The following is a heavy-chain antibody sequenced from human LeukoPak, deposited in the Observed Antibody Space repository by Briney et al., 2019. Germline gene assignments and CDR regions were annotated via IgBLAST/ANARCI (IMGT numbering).Heavy chain of an antibody. Sequence: GGSLRLSCAASGFIVSSNYMSWVRQAPGKGLEWVSVIYSGGSTYYADSVKGRFTISSDNSKNTLYLQMNSLRAEDTAVYYCARDGGYSYGYGFDYWGQGTLVTVSS. CDR3: ARDGGYSYGYGFDY. CDR2: IYSGGST. D-gene: IGHD5-18*01. V-gene: IGHV3-53*01. CDR1: GFIVSSNY. J-gene: IGHJ4*02.